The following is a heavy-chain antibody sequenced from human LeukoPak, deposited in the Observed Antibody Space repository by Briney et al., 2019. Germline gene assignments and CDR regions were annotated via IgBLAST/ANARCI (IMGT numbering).Heavy chain of an antibody. J-gene: IGHJ6*02. CDR2: ISGSGGSV. V-gene: IGHV3-23*01. CDR3: AKARLVWFGGFSPDYYYAMDV. CDR1: GFTFISYA. Sequence: PGGSLRLSCEASGFTFISYAMSWVRQAPGKGLEWVSAISGSGGSVYYADSVNGRFTISRDNSKDTLYLQMNSLRAEDTAVYFCAKARLVWFGGFSPDYYYAMDVWGQGTTVTASS. D-gene: IGHD3-10*01.